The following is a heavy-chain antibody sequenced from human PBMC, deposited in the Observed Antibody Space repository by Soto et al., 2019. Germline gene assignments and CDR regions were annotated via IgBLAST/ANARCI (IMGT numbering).Heavy chain of an antibody. Sequence: SCPTPVNHTQTLPQTGTFSRFSLSTSGVGVDWIRQPPGKALEWLALIYWNDDKRYSPSLKSRLNITKDTSKNQVVLTMTNMEPVDTATYYWALYIKGPRNYNALDGCGQGST. CDR1: RFSLSTSGVG. CDR3: ALYIKGPRNYNALDG. CDR2: IYWNDDK. D-gene: IGHD1-7*01. V-gene: IGHV2-5*01. J-gene: IGHJ6*02.